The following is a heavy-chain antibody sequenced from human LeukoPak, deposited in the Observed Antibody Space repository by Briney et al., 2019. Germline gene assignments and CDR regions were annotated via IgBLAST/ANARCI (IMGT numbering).Heavy chain of an antibody. V-gene: IGHV1-8*01. J-gene: IGHJ4*02. CDR2: VRPQNGDS. CDR1: VYSFTSYD. D-gene: IGHD2-2*01. CDR3: ARGPPDSTSSDY. Sequence: ASVTVSCKTSVYSFTSYDVNWVRQAAGQGLEWIGWVRPQNGDSGYAQKFQDRVTMIRDTSTSTVYMEMKSLTFEDTAVYFCARGPPDSTSSDYWGQGTLVTVSS.